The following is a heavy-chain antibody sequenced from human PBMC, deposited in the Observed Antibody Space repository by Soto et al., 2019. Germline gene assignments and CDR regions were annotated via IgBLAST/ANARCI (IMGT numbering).Heavy chain of an antibody. V-gene: IGHV3-48*01. CDR2: ISSDSKTI. J-gene: IGHJ4*02. CDR3: ARDRFGRFQRSGGACYDF. CDR1: GFSFNTYS. D-gene: IGHD2-15*01. Sequence: GGSLRLSCTASGFSFNTYSMNWVRQAPGKGLEWISYISSDSKTIDYSDSVKGRFTISRDNARNSLYLQMKSLRAEDTAVYYCARDRFGRFQRSGGACYDFWGRGTRVTVSS.